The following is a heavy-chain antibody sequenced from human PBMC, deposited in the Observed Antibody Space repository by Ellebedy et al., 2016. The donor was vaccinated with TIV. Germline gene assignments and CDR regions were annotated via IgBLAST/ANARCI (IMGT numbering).Heavy chain of an antibody. V-gene: IGHV3-7*03. CDR1: GFTFSTYW. CDR2: TKQDGSEK. Sequence: GESLKISCAASGFTFSTYWMGWVRQAAGKGLEWVANTKQDGSEKYYVDSVKGRFTISRDKSKNTLYLQMTSLRAEDTAVYHCVKHLGWLYFGSWGQGTLVSVSS. J-gene: IGHJ4*02. CDR3: VKHLGWLYFGS. D-gene: IGHD5-12*01.